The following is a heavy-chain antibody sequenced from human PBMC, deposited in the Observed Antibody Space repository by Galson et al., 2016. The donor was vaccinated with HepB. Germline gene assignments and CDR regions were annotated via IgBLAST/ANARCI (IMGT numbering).Heavy chain of an antibody. CDR1: GFTFSDAW. V-gene: IGHV3-48*02. J-gene: IGHJ4*02. Sequence: SLRLSCAASGFTFSDAWMNWVRQAPGKGLEWVSHINHDSSAMNYALSMKDRFTISRDNAKNSLFLQMDSLSDEDTAVYYCARDINWDLDYWGQGILVTVSS. CDR3: ARDINWDLDY. D-gene: IGHD1-26*01. CDR2: INHDSSAM.